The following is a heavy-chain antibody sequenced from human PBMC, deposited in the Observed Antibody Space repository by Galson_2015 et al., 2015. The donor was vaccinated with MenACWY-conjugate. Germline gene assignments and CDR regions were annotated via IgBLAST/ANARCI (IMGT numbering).Heavy chain of an antibody. CDR3: ARDPTAMATNWFDP. CDR2: ISSSSSTI. Sequence: SLRLSCAASGFTFSSYSMNWVRQAPGKGLEWVSYISSSSSTIYYADSVKGRFTISRDNAKNSLYPQMNSLRDEDTAVYYCARDPTAMATNWFDPWGQGTLVTVSS. D-gene: IGHD5-18*01. V-gene: IGHV3-48*02. J-gene: IGHJ5*02. CDR1: GFTFSSYS.